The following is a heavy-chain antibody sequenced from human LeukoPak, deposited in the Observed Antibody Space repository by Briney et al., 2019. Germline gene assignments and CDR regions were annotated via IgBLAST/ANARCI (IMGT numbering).Heavy chain of an antibody. CDR2: IYYSGST. D-gene: IGHD1-26*01. Sequence: SETLSLTCTVSGGSITSSSYYWGWIRQPPGKGLEWIGSIYYSGSTYCNPSLKSRVSISVDTSKNQFSLKLSSVTATDTAVYYCARQDWGSYRFDFWGQGTLVTVSS. V-gene: IGHV4-39*01. J-gene: IGHJ4*02. CDR3: ARQDWGSYRFDF. CDR1: GGSITSSSYY.